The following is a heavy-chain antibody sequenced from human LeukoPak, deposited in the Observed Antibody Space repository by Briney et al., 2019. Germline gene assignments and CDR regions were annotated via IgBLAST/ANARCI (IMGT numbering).Heavy chain of an antibody. CDR2: IYSSGTT. D-gene: IGHD2-21*01. Sequence: PSETLSLTCTVSGASISNEGQCWSWIRQHPGKGLEWIGYIYSSGTTYYNPSLKSRVHISVDRSKNQFSLELTSVTAADTAVYFCASSLVAIKFPARLARFDFWGQGTLVTVSS. V-gene: IGHV4-31*03. CDR1: GASISNEGQC. J-gene: IGHJ4*02. CDR3: ASSLVAIKFPARLARFDF.